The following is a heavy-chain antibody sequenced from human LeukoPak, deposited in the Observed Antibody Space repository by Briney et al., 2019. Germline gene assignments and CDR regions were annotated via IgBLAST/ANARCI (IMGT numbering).Heavy chain of an antibody. Sequence: PGGSLRLSCAASGFTFDDYAMHWVRQAPGKGLEWVSGISWNSGSIGYADSVKGRFTISRDNAKNSLDLQMNSLRAEDTALYYCAKDKDSYYYYGMDVWGQGTTVTVSS. CDR2: ISWNSGSI. CDR1: GFTFDDYA. V-gene: IGHV3-9*01. J-gene: IGHJ6*02. CDR3: AKDKDSYYYYGMDV.